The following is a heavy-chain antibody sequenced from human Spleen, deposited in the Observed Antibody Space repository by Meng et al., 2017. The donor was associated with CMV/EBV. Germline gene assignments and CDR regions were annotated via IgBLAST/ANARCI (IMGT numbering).Heavy chain of an antibody. Sequence: SETLSLTCAVYGGSFSGYYWSWIRQPPGKGLEWIGEINHSGSTNYNPSLKSRVTISVDTSKSHFSLKLTSVTAADTAVYYCARAGGATSNFDYWGQGTLVTVSS. J-gene: IGHJ4*02. CDR3: ARAGGATSNFDY. D-gene: IGHD1-26*01. V-gene: IGHV4-34*01. CDR1: GGSFSGYY. CDR2: INHSGST.